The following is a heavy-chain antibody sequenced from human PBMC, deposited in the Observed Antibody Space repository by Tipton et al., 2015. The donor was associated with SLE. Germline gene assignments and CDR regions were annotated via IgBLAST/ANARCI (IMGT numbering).Heavy chain of an antibody. J-gene: IGHJ3*02. Sequence: TLSLTCDVYGGFLRDYFWNWIRQPAGKGLEWIGRAYTTGSPYYNPSLESRVAISMDTSKNQFSLKLTAVTAADTAVYYCARTLDALDIWGQGTMVTVSS. CDR1: GGFLRDYF. CDR3: ARTLDALDI. V-gene: IGHV4-59*10. CDR2: AYTTGSP.